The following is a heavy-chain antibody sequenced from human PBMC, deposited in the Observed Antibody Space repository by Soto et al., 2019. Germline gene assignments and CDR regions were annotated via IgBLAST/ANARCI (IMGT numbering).Heavy chain of an antibody. CDR2: ISPYTYNT. J-gene: IGHJ4*02. V-gene: IGHV1-18*04. Sequence: QVQLVQSGAEVKKPGASAKVSCKTSGYTFTSYGVSWVRQAPGQGLEWMGWISPYTYNTNYAQKFQGRVTMTTDTSTSTAYMELRSLRSDDTAVYYCARDLRGNSYYFDYWGQGTLITVSS. CDR1: GYTFTSYG. D-gene: IGHD2-21*01. CDR3: ARDLRGNSYYFDY.